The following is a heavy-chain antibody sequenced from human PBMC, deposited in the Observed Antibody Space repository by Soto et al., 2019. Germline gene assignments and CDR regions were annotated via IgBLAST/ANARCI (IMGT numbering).Heavy chain of an antibody. V-gene: IGHV3-7*01. CDR2: IKQDGSEK. CDR3: ASARLLWFGEFTSY. CDR1: GFTFSSYW. Sequence: GGSLRLSCAASGFTFSSYWMSWVRQAPGKGLEWVANIKQDGSEKYYVDSVKGRFTISRDNAKNSLYLQMNSLRAEDTAVYYCASARLLWFGEFTSYWGQGILVTVSS. D-gene: IGHD3-10*01. J-gene: IGHJ4*02.